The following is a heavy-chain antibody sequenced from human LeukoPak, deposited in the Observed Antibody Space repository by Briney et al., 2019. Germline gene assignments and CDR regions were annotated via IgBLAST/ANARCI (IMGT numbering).Heavy chain of an antibody. CDR1: GGTFTSYA. D-gene: IGHD5-24*01. J-gene: IGHJ4*02. V-gene: IGHV1-69*04. CDR3: ARSDGYNSEGHFDY. Sequence: SVKVSCKASGGTFTSYAISWVRQAPGQGLEWMGRIIPILGIANYAQKFQGRVTITADKSTSTAYMELSSLRSEDTAVYYCARSDGYNSEGHFDYWGQGTLVTVSS. CDR2: IIPILGIA.